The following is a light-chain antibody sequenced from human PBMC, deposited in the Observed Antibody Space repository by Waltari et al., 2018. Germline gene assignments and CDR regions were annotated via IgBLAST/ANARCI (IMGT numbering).Light chain of an antibody. V-gene: IGKV1-17*01. J-gene: IGKJ5*01. CDR1: QGIRND. Sequence: DIEMSQSTSSLSASVGDRVTITCRASQGIRNDLGWYQQKPGKAPKRLIYDASSLQTGVPSRFSGSGSGTDYTLTISSLHPEESATYYCLQDNSYPITFGQGTRLEIK. CDR2: DAS. CDR3: LQDNSYPIT.